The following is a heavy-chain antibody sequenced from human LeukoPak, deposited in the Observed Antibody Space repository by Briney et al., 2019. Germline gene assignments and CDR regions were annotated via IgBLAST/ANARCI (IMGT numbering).Heavy chain of an antibody. V-gene: IGHV3-7*03. CDR3: ARDGSTIFGVVTDDAFDI. CDR2: IKQDGSEK. CDR1: GFTFSSYW. D-gene: IGHD3-3*01. J-gene: IGHJ3*02. Sequence: GGSLRLSCAASGFTFSSYWMSWVRQAPGKGLEWVANIKQDGSEKYYVDSVKGRFTISRDNAKNSLYLQMNSLRAEDTALYHCARDGSTIFGVVTDDAFDIWGQGTMVTVSS.